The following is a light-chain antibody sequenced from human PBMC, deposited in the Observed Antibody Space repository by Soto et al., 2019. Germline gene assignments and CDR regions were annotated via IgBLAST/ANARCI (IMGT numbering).Light chain of an antibody. Sequence: PGEVATLSCTASQSVRSSYLAWYQQKPGQAPRLLIYDASTRATGIPDRFSGSGSGTDFALTISRLEPEDFAVYSCQQYGSSPQTFGRGTKVDIK. CDR3: QQYGSSPQT. V-gene: IGKV3-20*01. CDR2: DAS. CDR1: QSVRSSY. J-gene: IGKJ1*01.